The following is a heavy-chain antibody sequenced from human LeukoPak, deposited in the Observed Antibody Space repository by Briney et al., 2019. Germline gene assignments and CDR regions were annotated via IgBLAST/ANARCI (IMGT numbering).Heavy chain of an antibody. CDR1: GFTFSSYA. D-gene: IGHD3-22*01. J-gene: IGHJ4*02. CDR2: ISGSGGST. V-gene: IGHV3-23*01. Sequence: PGGSLRLSCAASGFTFSSYAMSWVRQAPGKGLEWVSAISGSGGSTYYADSVKGRFTISRDNSKNTLYLQMNSLRAEDTAVYYCAKDGGVGYYDSSGYYYPDYWGQGTLVTVSS. CDR3: AKDGGVGYYDSSGYYYPDY.